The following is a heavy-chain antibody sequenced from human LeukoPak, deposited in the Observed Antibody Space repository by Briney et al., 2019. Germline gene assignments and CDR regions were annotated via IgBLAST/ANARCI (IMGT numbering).Heavy chain of an antibody. CDR2: VFHSGTT. Sequence: SETLSLTCNVSGDSLTSHFWSWIRQTPGKGLGWIGYVFHSGTTNYCPSLKSRVTISLDTSKKQFYLRLASVTAADTAVYYCARRMATVTDTFDIWGRGTMVSVSS. J-gene: IGHJ3*02. V-gene: IGHV4-59*08. CDR3: ARRMATVTDTFDI. D-gene: IGHD5-24*01. CDR1: GDSLTSHF.